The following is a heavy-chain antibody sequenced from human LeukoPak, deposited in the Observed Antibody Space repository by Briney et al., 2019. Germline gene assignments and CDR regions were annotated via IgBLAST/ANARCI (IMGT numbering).Heavy chain of an antibody. D-gene: IGHD6-13*01. CDR2: ISRNSNYI. Sequence: GGSLRLSCAASGFTFSSYTMNWVRQAPGKGLEWVSSISRNSNYIYYADTVKGRFTISRDNAKDSLYLQMNSLRAEDTAVYYCARDPHSNSWVDYWGQGALVTVSS. CDR3: ARDPHSNSWVDY. V-gene: IGHV3-21*01. CDR1: GFTFSSYT. J-gene: IGHJ4*02.